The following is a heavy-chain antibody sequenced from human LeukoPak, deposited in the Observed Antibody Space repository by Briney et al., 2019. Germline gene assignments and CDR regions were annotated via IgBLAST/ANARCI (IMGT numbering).Heavy chain of an antibody. CDR3: AKTGPSGSYYGYYLDY. J-gene: IGHJ4*02. CDR2: ISGSGGST. D-gene: IGHD1-26*01. V-gene: IGHV3-23*01. Sequence: GGSLRLSCAASGFTFSSYAMSWVRQAPGKGLEWVSAISGSGGSTYYADSVKGRFTISRDNSKNTLYLQMNSLRAEDTAVYYCAKTGPSGSYYGYYLDYWGQGTLVTVSS. CDR1: GFTFSSYA.